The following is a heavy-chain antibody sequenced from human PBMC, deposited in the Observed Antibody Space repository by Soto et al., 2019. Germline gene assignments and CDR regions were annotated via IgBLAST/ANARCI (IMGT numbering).Heavy chain of an antibody. D-gene: IGHD6-25*01. CDR2: ITGSDGIT. J-gene: IGHJ4*02. V-gene: IGHV3-23*01. CDR3: AKLSAATIRVAFDF. Sequence: EVQLLESGGGLVQPGGSLRLSCAASGFTFATYTMSWVRQTPGKGLEWVSAITGSDGITYYADSVKGRFTISRDNSKNPLYLQMNSLGAEDTAVYYCAKLSAATIRVAFDFWGQGTLGAVSS. CDR1: GFTFATYT.